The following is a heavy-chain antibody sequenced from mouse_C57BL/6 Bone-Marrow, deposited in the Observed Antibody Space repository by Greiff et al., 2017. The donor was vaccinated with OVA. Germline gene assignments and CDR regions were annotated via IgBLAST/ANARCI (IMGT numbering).Heavy chain of an antibody. J-gene: IGHJ4*01. V-gene: IGHV1-52*01. CDR1: GYTFTSYW. CDR3: ARSSYYGYYAMDY. D-gene: IGHD2-10*01. Sequence: VQLQQPGAELVRPGSSVKLSCKASGYTFTSYWMHWVKQRPIQGLEWIGNIDPSDSETHYNQKFKDKATLTVDKSSSTAYMQLSSLTSEDSAVYYCARSSYYGYYAMDYWGQGTSVTVSS. CDR2: IDPSDSET.